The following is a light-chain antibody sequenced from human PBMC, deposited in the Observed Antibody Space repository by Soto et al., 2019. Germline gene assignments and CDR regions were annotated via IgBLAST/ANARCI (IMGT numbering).Light chain of an antibody. CDR1: QSVSGN. J-gene: IGKJ1*01. V-gene: IGKV3-15*01. CDR2: GVS. Sequence: EIVMTQSPVTLSVSPGERATLSCRASQSVSGNLAWYQQKPGQAPRLLIYGVSARATGIPARFSGSGFGTEFTLTISSLQSEDFALYYCQQYNFWPETFDQGTKVAIK. CDR3: QQYNFWPET.